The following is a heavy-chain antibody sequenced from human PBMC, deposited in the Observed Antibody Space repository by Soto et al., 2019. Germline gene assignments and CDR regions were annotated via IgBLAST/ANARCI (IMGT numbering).Heavy chain of an antibody. CDR2: ISYDGSNK. Sequence: QVQLVESGGGVVQPGRSLRLSCAAYGFTFSSYAMHWVRQAPGKGLEWVAVISYDGSNKYYADSVKGRFTISRDNSKNTLYLQMNSLRAEDTAVYYCARSSFDYCSGGSCYPNDYWGQGTLVTVSS. CDR1: GFTFSSYA. J-gene: IGHJ4*02. V-gene: IGHV3-30-3*01. CDR3: ARSSFDYCSGGSCYPNDY. D-gene: IGHD2-15*01.